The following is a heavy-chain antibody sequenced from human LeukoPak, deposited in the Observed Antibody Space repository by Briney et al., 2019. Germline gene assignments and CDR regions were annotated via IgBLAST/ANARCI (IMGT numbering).Heavy chain of an antibody. V-gene: IGHV3-48*03. CDR3: AKGPGARGHFNWFDP. J-gene: IGHJ5*02. CDR1: GFSFSNYE. Sequence: GGSLRLSCAASGFSFSNYEMSWVRQAPGKGLEWISYITASSTTTYYADSVKGRFTISRDNAKNSLYLQMNGLRGEDTAVYYCAKGPGARGHFNWFDPWGQGTLVTVSS. D-gene: IGHD5-12*01. CDR2: ITASSTTT.